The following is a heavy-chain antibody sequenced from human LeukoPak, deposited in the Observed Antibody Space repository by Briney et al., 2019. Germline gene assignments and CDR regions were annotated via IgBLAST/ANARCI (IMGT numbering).Heavy chain of an antibody. CDR3: ARVSCSGGSCY. V-gene: IGHV1-69*04. J-gene: IGHJ4*02. Sequence: GSSVKVSCKASGGTFSSYAISWVRQAPGQGLEWMGRIIPILGIANYAQKLQGRVTITADKSTSTAYMELSSLRSEDTAVYYCARVSCSGGSCYWGQGTLVTVSS. CDR2: IIPILGIA. CDR1: GGTFSSYA. D-gene: IGHD2-15*01.